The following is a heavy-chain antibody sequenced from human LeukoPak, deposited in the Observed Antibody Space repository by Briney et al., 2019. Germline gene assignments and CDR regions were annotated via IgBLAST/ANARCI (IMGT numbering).Heavy chain of an antibody. J-gene: IGHJ4*02. D-gene: IGHD6-19*01. CDR2: ISSSSSTI. V-gene: IGHV3-48*01. CDR1: GFTFSSYS. Sequence: GGSLRLSCAASGFTFSSYSMNWVRQAPGKGLEWVSYISSSSSTIYYAGSVKGRFTISRDNAMDTLYLQMDSLRPEDTATYYCARDERRPRIAVSGSDYWGQGTLVTVSS. CDR3: ARDERRPRIAVSGSDY.